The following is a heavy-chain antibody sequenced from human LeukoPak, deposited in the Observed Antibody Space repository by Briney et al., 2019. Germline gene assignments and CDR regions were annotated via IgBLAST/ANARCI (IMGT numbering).Heavy chain of an antibody. V-gene: IGHV3-53*01. CDR1: GFTVSSIY. J-gene: IGHJ4*02. Sequence: GGSLRLSCAASGFTVSSIYMSWVRQAPGKGLEWVSVIYTTGTTYYADSVKGRFTISRDNSKNTLYLQMNSLRADDTAVYYCARGQGDYWGQGTLVTFSS. CDR2: IYTTGTT. CDR3: ARGQGDY.